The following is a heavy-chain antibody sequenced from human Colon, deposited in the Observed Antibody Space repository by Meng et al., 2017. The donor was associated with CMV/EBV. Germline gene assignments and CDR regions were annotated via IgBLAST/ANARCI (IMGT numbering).Heavy chain of an antibody. Sequence: ASVQVSCKPSGYTFIGCYMHWVRQAPGQGLEWMGWSNPNSGGTKYAQKFQGRVTMTRDTSISTAHMELSMLRSDDTAVDYCARGGTIGYSYAIDYWGQGTLVTVSS. V-gene: IGHV1-2*02. CDR2: SNPNSGGT. D-gene: IGHD5-18*01. J-gene: IGHJ4*02. CDR1: GYTFIGCY. CDR3: ARGGTIGYSYAIDY.